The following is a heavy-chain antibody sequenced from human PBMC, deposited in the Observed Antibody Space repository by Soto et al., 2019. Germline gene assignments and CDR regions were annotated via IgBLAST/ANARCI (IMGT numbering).Heavy chain of an antibody. D-gene: IGHD3-22*01. V-gene: IGHV4-4*02. CDR2: IYHSGST. CDR1: GGSISSSNW. CDR3: ARSPDSSGYYPRRYYYGMDV. J-gene: IGHJ6*02. Sequence: SETLSLTCAVSGGSISSSNWWSWVRQPPGKELEWIGEIYHSGSTNYNPSLKSRVTISVDKSKNQFSLKLSSVTAADTAVYYCARSPDSSGYYPRRYYYGMDVWGQGTTVTVS.